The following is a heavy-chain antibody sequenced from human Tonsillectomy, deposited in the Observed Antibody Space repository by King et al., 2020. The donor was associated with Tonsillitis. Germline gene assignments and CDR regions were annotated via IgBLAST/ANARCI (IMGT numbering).Heavy chain of an antibody. CDR2: IGTAEDT. D-gene: IGHD1-26*01. J-gene: IGHJ3*01. V-gene: IGHV3-13*01. Sequence: DVQLVESGGDLVQPGGSLRLSCVASRFTFSNYDMHWVRQPTGKGLEWGASIGTAEDTFYPGSVKGRFTVSRENAKNSLYLQMNSLRAGDTAVYYCARAPIVGAAAGAGAFDVWGLGTVVTVSS. CDR1: RFTFSNYD. CDR3: ARAPIVGAAAGAGAFDV.